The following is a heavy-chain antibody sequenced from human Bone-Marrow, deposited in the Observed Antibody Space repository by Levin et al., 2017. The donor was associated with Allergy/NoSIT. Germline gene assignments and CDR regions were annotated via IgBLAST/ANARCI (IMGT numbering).Heavy chain of an antibody. CDR3: ARSITMAPSKYYYYYYGMDV. D-gene: IGHD3-10*01. CDR1: GGSISSGGYS. CDR2: IYHSGST. V-gene: IGHV4-30-2*01. Sequence: SETLSLTCAVSGGSISSGGYSWSWIRQPPGKGLEWIGYIYHSGSTYYNPSLKSRVTISVDRSKNQFSLKLSSVTAADTAVYYCARSITMAPSKYYYYYYGMDVWGQGTTVTVSS. J-gene: IGHJ6*02.